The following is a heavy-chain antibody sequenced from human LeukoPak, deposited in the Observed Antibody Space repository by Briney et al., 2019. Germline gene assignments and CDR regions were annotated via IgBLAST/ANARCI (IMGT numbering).Heavy chain of an antibody. CDR3: ARALRYYDFWSGTDV. CDR2: ISSSSSTI. V-gene: IGHV3-48*01. D-gene: IGHD3-3*01. J-gene: IGHJ6*04. CDR1: GFTFSSYS. Sequence: GGSLRLSCAASGFTFSSYSMNWVRQAPGKGLEWVSYISSSSSTIYYADSVKGRFTISRDNAKNSLYLQMNSLRAEDTAVYYCARALRYYDFWSGTDVWGKGTTVTVSS.